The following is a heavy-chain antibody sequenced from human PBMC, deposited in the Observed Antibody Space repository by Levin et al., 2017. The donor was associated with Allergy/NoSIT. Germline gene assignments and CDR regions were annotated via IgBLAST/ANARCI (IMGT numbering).Heavy chain of an antibody. CDR3: ARAPRVVVPAAILYWFDP. CDR2: MNPNSGNT. CDR1: GYTFTSYD. D-gene: IGHD2-2*02. V-gene: IGHV1-8*01. J-gene: IGHJ5*02. Sequence: GASVKVSCKASGYTFTSYDINWVRQATGQGLEWMGWMNPNSGNTGYAQKFQGRVTMTRNTSISTAYMELSSLRSEDTAVYYCARAPRVVVPAAILYWFDPWGQGTLVTVSS.